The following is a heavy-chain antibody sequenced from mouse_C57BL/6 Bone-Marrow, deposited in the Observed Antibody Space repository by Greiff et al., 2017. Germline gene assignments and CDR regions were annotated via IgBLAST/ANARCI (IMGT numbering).Heavy chain of an antibody. J-gene: IGHJ1*03. Sequence: VQLQQPVAELVKPGASVKMSCKASGYTFTSYWITWVKQRPGQGLQWIGDIYPGSGSTNYNEKFKSKTTLTVDTSSSAAYKQLSSLTSEVSAVYYCARPYYSNYWYFDVWGTGTTVTVTS. V-gene: IGHV1-55*01. CDR2: IYPGSGST. CDR3: ARPYYSNYWYFDV. CDR1: GYTFTSYW. D-gene: IGHD2-5*01.